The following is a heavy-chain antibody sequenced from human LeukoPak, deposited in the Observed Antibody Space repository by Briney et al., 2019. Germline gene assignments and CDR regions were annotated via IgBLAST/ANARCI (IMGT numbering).Heavy chain of an antibody. CDR3: ARDRITMVRGVMPHGMDV. V-gene: IGHV4-30-4*01. CDR1: GGSISSGDYY. J-gene: IGHJ6*04. Sequence: PSETLSLTCTVSGGSISSGDYYWSWIRQPPGKGLEWIGYIYYSGSTYYNPSLKSRVTISVDTPKNQFSLKLSSVTAADTAVYYCARDRITMVRGVMPHGMDVWGKGTTVTVSS. CDR2: IYYSGST. D-gene: IGHD3-10*01.